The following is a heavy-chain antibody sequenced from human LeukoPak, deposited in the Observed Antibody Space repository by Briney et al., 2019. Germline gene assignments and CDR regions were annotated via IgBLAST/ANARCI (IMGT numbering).Heavy chain of an antibody. D-gene: IGHD1-26*01. CDR1: GFTFSSYG. CDR3: VKVGATTLDY. CDR2: IRYDGSNK. Sequence: GGSLRLSCAAFGFTFSSYGMHWVRQAPGKGLEWVAFIRYDGSNKYYADSVKGRFTISRDNSKNTLYPQMNSLRAEDTAVYYCVKVGATTLDYWGQGTLVTVSS. J-gene: IGHJ4*02. V-gene: IGHV3-30*02.